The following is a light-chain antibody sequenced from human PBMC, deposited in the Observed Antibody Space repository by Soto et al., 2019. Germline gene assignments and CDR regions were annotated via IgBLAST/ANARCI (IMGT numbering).Light chain of an antibody. V-gene: IGKV3-20*01. J-gene: IGKJ1*01. CDR3: QQSET. CDR1: KSVSSSY. Sequence: EIVLTQSPGTLSLSPGERATLSCRASKSVSSSYLAWYQQKPGQAPRLLIYGASSRATGIPDRFSGSGSGTDFTLTISRLEPEDFAVYYCQQSETFGQGTKVEIK. CDR2: GAS.